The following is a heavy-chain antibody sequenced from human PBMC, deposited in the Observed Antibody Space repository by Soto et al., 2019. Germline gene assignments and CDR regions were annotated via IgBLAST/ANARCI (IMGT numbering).Heavy chain of an antibody. CDR3: ARTRADYYGSGNAFDI. CDR2: INPSGGST. Sequence: ASVKVSCKASGYTFTSYGISWVRQAPGQGLEWMGIINPSGGSTSYAQKFQGRVTMTRDTSTSTVYMELSSLRSEGTAVYYCARTRADYYGSGNAFDIWGQGTMVTVSS. CDR1: GYTFTSYG. V-gene: IGHV1-46*01. J-gene: IGHJ3*02. D-gene: IGHD3-10*01.